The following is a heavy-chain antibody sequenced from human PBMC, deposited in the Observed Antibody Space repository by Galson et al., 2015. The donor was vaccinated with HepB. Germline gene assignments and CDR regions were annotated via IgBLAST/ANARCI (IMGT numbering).Heavy chain of an antibody. J-gene: IGHJ3*02. CDR1: GFTFSSYW. CDR3: ARSAKRWLQSPFGDDAFDI. Sequence: SLRLSCAASGFTFSSYWMHWVRQAPGKGLVWVSRINSDGSSTSYADSVKGRFTISRDNAKNTLYLQMNSLRAEDTAVYYCARSAKRWLQSPFGDDAFDIWGQGTMVTVSS. V-gene: IGHV3-74*01. CDR2: INSDGSST. D-gene: IGHD5-24*01.